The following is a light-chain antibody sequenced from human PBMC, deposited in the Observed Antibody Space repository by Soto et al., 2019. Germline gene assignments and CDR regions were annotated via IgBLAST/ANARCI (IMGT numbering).Light chain of an antibody. Sequence: QSVLTQPASVSGSPGQSITISCAGTMRDVGAYNLVSWYQQHPGRAPQLIIYEVRNRPSGISFRFSGSKSGNTASLTISGRQAEDEADYYCSSYTSNSSLIFGGGTKLTVL. J-gene: IGLJ2*01. CDR2: EVR. CDR3: SSYTSNSSLI. CDR1: MRDVGAYNL. V-gene: IGLV2-14*01.